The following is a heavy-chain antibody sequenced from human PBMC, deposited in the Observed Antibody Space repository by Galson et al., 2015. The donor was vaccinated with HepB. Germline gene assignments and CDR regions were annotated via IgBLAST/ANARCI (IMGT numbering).Heavy chain of an antibody. Sequence: SVKVSCKVSGYTLTEMSMHWVRQAPGKGLEWMGGFDPEDGETIYAQKFQGRLTMTEDTSTDTAYMDLSSLRSDDTAVYYCATGVPAAGPIYSDSSPYYAFDYWGQGTLVTVSS. CDR3: ATGVPAAGPIYSDSSPYYAFDY. CDR2: FDPEDGET. CDR1: GYTLTEMS. J-gene: IGHJ4*02. D-gene: IGHD3-22*01. V-gene: IGHV1-24*01.